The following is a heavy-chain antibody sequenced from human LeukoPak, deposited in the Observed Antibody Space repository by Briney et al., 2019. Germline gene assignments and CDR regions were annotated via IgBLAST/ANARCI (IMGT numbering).Heavy chain of an antibody. J-gene: IGHJ4*02. Sequence: GGSLRLSCAASGFTFSSYAMHWVRQAPGKGLEWVAVISYDGSNKYYADSVKGRFTISRDNSKNTLYLQMNSLRAEDTAVYYCAGDWTQYYDFWSAPEPYFDYWGQGTLVTVSS. D-gene: IGHD3-3*01. CDR1: GFTFSSYA. CDR3: AGDWTQYYDFWSAPEPYFDY. CDR2: ISYDGSNK. V-gene: IGHV3-30*04.